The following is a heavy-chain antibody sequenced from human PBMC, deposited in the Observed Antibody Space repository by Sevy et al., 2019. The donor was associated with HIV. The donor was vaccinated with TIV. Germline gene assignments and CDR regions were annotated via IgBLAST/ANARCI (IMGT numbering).Heavy chain of an antibody. Sequence: GGSLRLSCAASGFGFGSSWMTWVRQAPGKGLEWVAGINPDGSEKYYLDSVKGRFTFSRDNAKNSLYLQTNSLRAEDTAMYYCARSSYYSFDYWGQGTLVTVSS. CDR3: ARSSYYSFDY. D-gene: IGHD3-22*01. CDR1: GFGFGSSW. CDR2: INPDGSEK. V-gene: IGHV3-7*03. J-gene: IGHJ4*02.